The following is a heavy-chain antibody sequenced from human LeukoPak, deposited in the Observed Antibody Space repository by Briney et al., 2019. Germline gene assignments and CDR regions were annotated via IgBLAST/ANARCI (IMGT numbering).Heavy chain of an antibody. CDR2: INHSGST. CDR1: GXSFSGYY. CDR3: ARVPTLLRGYSYGYYFDY. D-gene: IGHD5-18*01. J-gene: IGHJ4*02. Sequence: PSETLSLTCAVYGXSFSGYYGSWIRQPPGKGQEWIGEINHSGSTNYNPSLKSRVTISVDTSKNQFSLKLSSVTAADTAVYYCARVPTLLRGYSYGYYFDYWGQGTLVTVSS. V-gene: IGHV4-34*01.